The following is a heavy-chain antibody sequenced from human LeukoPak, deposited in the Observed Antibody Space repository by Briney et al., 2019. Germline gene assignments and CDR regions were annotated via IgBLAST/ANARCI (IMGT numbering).Heavy chain of an antibody. CDR3: ARQYYYDSSGYYFGGDYFDY. J-gene: IGHJ4*02. CDR1: GYTFTSYG. D-gene: IGHD3-22*01. V-gene: IGHV1-18*01. CDR2: ISAYNGNT. Sequence: GASVKVSCKASGYTFTSYGISWVRQAPGQGLEWMGWISAYNGNTNYAQKLQGRVTMTTDTSTSTAYMELRSLRSDDTAVYYCARQYYYDSSGYYFGGDYFDYWGQGTLVTVSS.